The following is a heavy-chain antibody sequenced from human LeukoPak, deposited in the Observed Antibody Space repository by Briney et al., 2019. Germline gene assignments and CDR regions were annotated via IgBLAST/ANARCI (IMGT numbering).Heavy chain of an antibody. J-gene: IGHJ5*02. Sequence: GGSLRLSCAASGFTFSSYWMNWVRQAPGKGLVWVSRIASDGSSTTYADSVKGRFSISRDNAKNTLYLQMNSLRVEDTAVYYCASRHPDLAGPWGQGTLVTVSS. D-gene: IGHD3-3*02. CDR2: IASDGSST. CDR3: ASRHPDLAGP. CDR1: GFTFSSYW. V-gene: IGHV3-74*01.